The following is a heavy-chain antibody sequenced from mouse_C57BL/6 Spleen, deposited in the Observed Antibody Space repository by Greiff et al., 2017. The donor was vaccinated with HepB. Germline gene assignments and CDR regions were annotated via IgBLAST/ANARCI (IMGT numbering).Heavy chain of an antibody. Sequence: VQLQESGPELVKPGASVKISCKASGYAFSSSWMNWVKQRPGKGLEWIGRIYPGDGDTNYNGKFKGKATLTADKSSSTAYMQLSSLTSEDSAVYFCAREEGPQQGRYFDVWGTGTTVTVSS. J-gene: IGHJ1*03. D-gene: IGHD4-1*02. V-gene: IGHV1-82*01. CDR1: GYAFSSSW. CDR3: AREEGPQQGRYFDV. CDR2: IYPGDGDT.